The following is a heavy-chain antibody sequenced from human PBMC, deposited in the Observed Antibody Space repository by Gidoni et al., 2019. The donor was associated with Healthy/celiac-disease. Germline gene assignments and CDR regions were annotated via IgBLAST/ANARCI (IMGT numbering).Heavy chain of an antibody. J-gene: IGHJ6*02. V-gene: IGHV3-7*01. CDR1: GFTYSSYW. CDR3: ARGGLEWLSPEYYGMDV. Sequence: EVQLVESGGGLVQPGGSLRLSCAASGFTYSSYWMSWVRQAPGKGLEWVANIKQDGSEKYYVDSVKGRFTISRDNAKNSLYLQMNSLRAEDTAVYYCARGGLEWLSPEYYGMDVWGQGTTVTVSS. CDR2: IKQDGSEK. D-gene: IGHD5-12*01.